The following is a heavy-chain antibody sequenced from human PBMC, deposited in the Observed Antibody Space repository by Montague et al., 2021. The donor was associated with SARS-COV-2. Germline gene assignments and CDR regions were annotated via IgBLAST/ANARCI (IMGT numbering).Heavy chain of an antibody. D-gene: IGHD5-12*01. CDR1: GFIFSDYY. CDR3: ARDQGGYGTFDI. V-gene: IGHV3-11*01. Sequence: SLRLSCEASGFIFSDYYMTWIRQAPGKGLEWVSHISGSGSKTHYADSVKGRFTISRDTANNSVYLQMNFLGAEDTAVYYCARDQGGYGTFDIWGQGTMVTVSS. J-gene: IGHJ3*02. CDR2: ISGSGSKT.